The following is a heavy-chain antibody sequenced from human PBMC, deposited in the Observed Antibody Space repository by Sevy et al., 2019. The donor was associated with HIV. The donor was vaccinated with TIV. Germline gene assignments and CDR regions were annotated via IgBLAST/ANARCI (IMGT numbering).Heavy chain of an antibody. CDR3: TRQDGGDYDFWSGRTRPFDY. D-gene: IGHD3-3*01. J-gene: IGHJ4*02. CDR1: GFTFSGSA. V-gene: IGHV3-73*01. Sequence: GSLRLSCAASGFTFSGSAMHWVRQASGKGLEWVGRIRSKANSYATAYAASVKGRFTISRDDSKNTAYLQMNSLKTEDTAVYYCTRQDGGDYDFWSGRTRPFDYWGQGTLVTVSS. CDR2: IRSKANSYAT.